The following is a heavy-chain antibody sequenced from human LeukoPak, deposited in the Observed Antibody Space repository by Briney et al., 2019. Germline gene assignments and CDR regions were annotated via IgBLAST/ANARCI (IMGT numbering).Heavy chain of an antibody. CDR1: GGSISSGTYY. J-gene: IGHJ4*02. D-gene: IGHD6-13*01. Sequence: SQTLSLTCTVSGGSISSGTYYWGWIRQHPGKGLEWIGYIYYSGRTYYNPSLKSRVTISVDTSKNQFSLKLSSVTAADTAVYYCARENIAAAGTLFDYWGQGTLVTVSS. CDR2: IYYSGRT. CDR3: ARENIAAAGTLFDY. V-gene: IGHV4-31*03.